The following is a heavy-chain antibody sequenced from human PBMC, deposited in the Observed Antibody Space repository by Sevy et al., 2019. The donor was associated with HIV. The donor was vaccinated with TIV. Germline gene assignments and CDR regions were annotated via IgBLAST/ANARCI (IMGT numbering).Heavy chain of an antibody. CDR1: GVSISGYY. Sequence: LTCSVSGVSISGYYWSWIRQPPGKGLEWIGYIYYNGRTNYKPSLKSRVTISVDTSKNQFSLKVNSVTAADTAVYYCARAYSEYYYGMDVWGQGTTVTVSS. CDR3: ARAYSEYYYGMDV. D-gene: IGHD4-4*01. J-gene: IGHJ6*02. CDR2: IYYNGRT. V-gene: IGHV4-59*01.